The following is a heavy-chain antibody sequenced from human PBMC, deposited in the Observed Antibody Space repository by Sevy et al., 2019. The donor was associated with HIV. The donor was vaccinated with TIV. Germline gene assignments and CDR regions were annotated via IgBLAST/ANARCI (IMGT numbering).Heavy chain of an antibody. CDR3: ARVKKRGYSYVDY. CDR1: GGTFSSYA. J-gene: IGHJ4*02. CDR2: IIPIFGTA. Sequence: ASVKVSCKASGGTFSSYAISWVRQAPGQGLEWMGGIIPIFGTANYAQKFQGRVTITADKSTSTAYMELSSLRSEDTAMYYCARVKKRGYSYVDYWGQGTLVTVSS. D-gene: IGHD5-18*01. V-gene: IGHV1-69*06.